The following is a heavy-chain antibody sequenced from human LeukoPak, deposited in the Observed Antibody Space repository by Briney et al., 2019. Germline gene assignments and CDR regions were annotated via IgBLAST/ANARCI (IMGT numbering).Heavy chain of an antibody. J-gene: IGHJ4*02. D-gene: IGHD6-19*01. CDR2: INPSGGST. V-gene: IGHV1-46*01. CDR3: ARDRVIAVAGTLLSY. Sequence: ASVKVSCKASGYTFTSYYMHWVRQAPGQGLEWMGIINPSGGSTSYAQKFQGRVTMTRDTSTSTVYMELSRLRSDDTAVYYCARDRVIAVAGTLLSYWGQGTLVTVSS. CDR1: GYTFTSYY.